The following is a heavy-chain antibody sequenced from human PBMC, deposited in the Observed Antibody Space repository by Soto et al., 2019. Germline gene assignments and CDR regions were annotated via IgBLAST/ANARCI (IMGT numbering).Heavy chain of an antibody. D-gene: IGHD2-2*01. CDR3: ARVEDIVVVTAAPRVWFDP. CDR1: GYTFTSYG. CDR2: ISAYNGNT. Sequence: ASVKVSCKASGYTFTSYGISWVRQAPVQGLEWMGWISAYNGNTNYAQKLQGRVTMTTDTSTSTAYMELRSLRSDDTAVYYCARVEDIVVVTAAPRVWFDPWGQGTLVTVSS. J-gene: IGHJ5*02. V-gene: IGHV1-18*01.